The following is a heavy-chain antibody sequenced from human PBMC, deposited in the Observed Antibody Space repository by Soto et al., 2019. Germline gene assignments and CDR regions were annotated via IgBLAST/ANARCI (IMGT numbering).Heavy chain of an antibody. CDR1: GFSLSTSGVG. V-gene: IGHV2-5*01. D-gene: IGHD6-19*01. CDR2: IYWNDNK. J-gene: IGHJ4*02. Sequence: QITLKESGPTLVKPTQTLTLTCTFSGFSLSTSGVGVGWIRKPPGKSLEWFALIYWNDNKRYSPSLKYRLTITKDTSKNQVVLTMTNMDPVDTATYYCARAYSSGWYYDYWGQGTLVTVSS. CDR3: ARAYSSGWYYDY.